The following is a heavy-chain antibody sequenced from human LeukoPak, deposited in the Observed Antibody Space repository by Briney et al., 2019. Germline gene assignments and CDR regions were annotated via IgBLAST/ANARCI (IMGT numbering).Heavy chain of an antibody. Sequence: SVKVSCKASGYTFTSFVISWVGQAPGQGLEWMGRIIPILGIANYAQKFQGRVTITADKSTSTAYMELSSMRSEDTAVYYCARGPYRAFDLWGQGTLVTVSS. V-gene: IGHV1-69*04. J-gene: IGHJ3*01. CDR2: IIPILGIA. CDR3: ARGPYRAFDL. CDR1: GYTFTSFV.